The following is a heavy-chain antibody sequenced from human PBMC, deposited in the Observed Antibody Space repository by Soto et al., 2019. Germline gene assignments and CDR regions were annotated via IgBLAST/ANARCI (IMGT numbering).Heavy chain of an antibody. J-gene: IGHJ4*02. Sequence: AGKXSCKASLFTFSNCAIDWCRHAPGQGLEWMGGITPLFGTPNYAQRFQGRVTISADEVTSTAYMELRSLRSDDTGVYYCARQFDYDKRGYYYAYWGQGTLVTVSS. V-gene: IGHV1-69*13. CDR2: ITPLFGTP. CDR1: LFTFSNCA. D-gene: IGHD3-22*01. CDR3: ARQFDYDKRGYYYAY.